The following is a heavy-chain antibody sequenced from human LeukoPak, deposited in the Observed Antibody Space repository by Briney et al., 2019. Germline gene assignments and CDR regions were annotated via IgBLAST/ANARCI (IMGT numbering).Heavy chain of an antibody. V-gene: IGHV3-30-3*01. D-gene: IGHD2-15*01. CDR2: ISYDGNNQ. CDR3: ARVGSRYCSGANCYDGF. Sequence: GGSLRLSCAVSGFAFGSLAMHWVRQAPGKGLEWVAFISYDGNNQYYADSVKGRFTIYRDNSKNTLYLQMNNLRAEDTAIYYCARVGSRYCSGANCYDGFWGQGTLVSVSS. J-gene: IGHJ4*02. CDR1: GFAFGSLA.